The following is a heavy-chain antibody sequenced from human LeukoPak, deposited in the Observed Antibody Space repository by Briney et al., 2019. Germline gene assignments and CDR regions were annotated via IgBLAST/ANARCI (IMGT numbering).Heavy chain of an antibody. CDR2: IYWNDDR. CDR1: GLSLETSGVG. CDR3: AHFSGASSAFDY. D-gene: IGHD2-2*01. Sequence: SGPTLVNPTQTLTLTCTFSGLSLETSGVGVGWIRQPPGKALEWLAIIYWNDDRRSSPSLKSRLTITKDTSKNQVVLTMTNMDPVDTATYYCAHFSGASSAFDYWGQGSLVTVSS. V-gene: IGHV2-5*01. J-gene: IGHJ4*02.